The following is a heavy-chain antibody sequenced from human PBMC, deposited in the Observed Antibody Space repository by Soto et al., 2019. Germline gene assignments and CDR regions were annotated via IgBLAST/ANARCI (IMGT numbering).Heavy chain of an antibody. CDR1: GGSINSDRYY. V-gene: IGHV4-31*03. Sequence: SETLSLTCTVSGGSINSDRYYWSWIRQHPGKHLEWIGYIYYSGSTYYNPSLKSRITISVDTSMNHFSLKLTSVTAADTAIYYCARTDYGSGLPDYWGQGTLVTVSS. CDR3: ARTDYGSGLPDY. J-gene: IGHJ4*02. D-gene: IGHD3-10*01. CDR2: IYYSGST.